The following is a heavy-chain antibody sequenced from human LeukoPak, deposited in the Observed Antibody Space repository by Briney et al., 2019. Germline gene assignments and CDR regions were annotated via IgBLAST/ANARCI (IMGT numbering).Heavy chain of an antibody. CDR2: INAGNGNT. CDR3: ARGGDYYGSGSYRPKYYYYGMDV. CDR1: GYTCTSYA. D-gene: IGHD3-10*01. V-gene: IGHV1-3*01. J-gene: IGHJ6*04. Sequence: ASVKVSCKASGYTCTSYAMHWVRQAPGQRLEWMGWINAGNGNTKYSQKFQGRVTITRDTSASTAYMELSSLRSEDTAVYYCARGGDYYGSGSYRPKYYYYGMDVWGKGTTVTVSS.